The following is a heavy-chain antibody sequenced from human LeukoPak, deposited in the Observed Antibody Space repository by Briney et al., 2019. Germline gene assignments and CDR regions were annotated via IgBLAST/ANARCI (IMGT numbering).Heavy chain of an antibody. V-gene: IGHV3-66*02. CDR3: ARRERGYYFYY. CDR1: GFTVSSNY. J-gene: IGHJ4*02. Sequence: GGSLRLSCAASGFTVSSNYMGWVRQAPGKGLEWVSVIYSGGSTYYADSVKGRFTISRDNSKNTLYLQMNSLRAEDTAVYYCARRERGYYFYYWGQGTLVTVSS. D-gene: IGHD3-22*01. CDR2: IYSGGST.